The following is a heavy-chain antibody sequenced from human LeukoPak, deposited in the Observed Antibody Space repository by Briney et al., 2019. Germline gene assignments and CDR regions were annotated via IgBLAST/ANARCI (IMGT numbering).Heavy chain of an antibody. J-gene: IGHJ4*02. CDR1: RFTFSSYA. CDR2: ISGSGGST. D-gene: IGHD3-9*01. CDR3: ARVTTENYDILTGYIDY. Sequence: GGSLRLSCAASRFTFSSYAMSWVRQAPGKGLEWVSAISGSGGSTYYADSVKGRFTISRDNAKNSLYLQMNSLRAEDTAVYYCARVTTENYDILTGYIDYWGQGTLVTVSS. V-gene: IGHV3-23*01.